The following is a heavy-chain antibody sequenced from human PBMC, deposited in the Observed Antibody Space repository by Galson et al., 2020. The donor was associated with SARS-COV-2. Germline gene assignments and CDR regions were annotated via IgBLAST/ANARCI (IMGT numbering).Heavy chain of an antibody. CDR3: ARGGEWELTYYFEY. V-gene: IGHV3-30*04. J-gene: IGHJ4*02. CDR2: ISSDGSNS. CDR1: GFTFSNYV. Sequence: GESLKISCAASGFTFSNYVMHWVRQAPGKGPEWVAVISSDGSNSFYADSLKGRFTISRDNSKSTLYLQMNSLRAEDTAVYYCARGGEWELTYYFEYWGQGTLVTVSS. D-gene: IGHD1-26*01.